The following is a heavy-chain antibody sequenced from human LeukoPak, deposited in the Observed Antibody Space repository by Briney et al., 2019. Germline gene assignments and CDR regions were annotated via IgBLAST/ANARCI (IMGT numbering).Heavy chain of an antibody. CDR1: GYSISSGYY. Sequence: PSETLSLTCNVSGYSISSGYYWGWIRQPPGKALEWIGTTFHSGSPNYNPSLKSRVTISIDTSKNQFSLKLSSVTAADTAFYYCARDAGGDFDYWGQGTRVTVSS. J-gene: IGHJ4*02. V-gene: IGHV4-38-2*02. D-gene: IGHD2-21*01. CDR2: TFHSGSP. CDR3: ARDAGGDFDY.